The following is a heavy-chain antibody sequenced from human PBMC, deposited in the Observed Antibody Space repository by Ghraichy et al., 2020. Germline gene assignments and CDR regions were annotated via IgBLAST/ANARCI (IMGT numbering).Heavy chain of an antibody. D-gene: IGHD3-22*01. CDR3: AKDEYYYDSGGLLGWFDP. Sequence: LSLTCEASELTFGSHAMSWVRQAPGKGLEWVSAISGSGEKTHYANSVKGRFTISRDNSKNTLYLQMNSLRAEDTAIYYCAKDEYYYDSGGLLGWFDPWGQGALVIVSS. V-gene: IGHV3-23*01. J-gene: IGHJ5*02. CDR2: ISGSGEKT. CDR1: ELTFGSHA.